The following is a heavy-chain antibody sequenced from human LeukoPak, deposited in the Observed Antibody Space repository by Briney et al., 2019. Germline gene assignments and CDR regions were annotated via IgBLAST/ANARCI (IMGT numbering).Heavy chain of an antibody. V-gene: IGHV4-39*01. CDR2: IYYSGST. CDR1: GGSISSSSYY. Sequence: SETLSLTCTVSGGSISSSSYYWGWIRQPPGKGLEWIGSIYYSGSTYYNPSLKSRVTISVDTSKNQFSLKLSSVTAADTAVYYCARTIRQTNWFDPWGQGTLVTVSS. CDR3: ARTIRQTNWFDP. J-gene: IGHJ5*02.